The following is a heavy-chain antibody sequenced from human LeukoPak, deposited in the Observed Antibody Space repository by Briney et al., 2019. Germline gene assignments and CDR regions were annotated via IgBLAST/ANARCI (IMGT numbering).Heavy chain of an antibody. D-gene: IGHD1-26*01. Sequence: PGGSLRLSCAASGFTFSSYGMHWVRQAPGKGLEWVANIKQDGNEKSYVDSVKGRFTISRDNAKNSLFLQMNSLRAEDTALYYCARVSPLVGGIGVWGQGTLVTVSS. CDR3: ARVSPLVGGIGV. V-gene: IGHV3-7*01. J-gene: IGHJ4*02. CDR1: GFTFSSYG. CDR2: IKQDGNEK.